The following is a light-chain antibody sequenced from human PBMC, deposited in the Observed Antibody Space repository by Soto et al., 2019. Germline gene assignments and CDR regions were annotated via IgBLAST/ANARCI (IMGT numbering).Light chain of an antibody. Sequence: QSALTQPASVSGSPGQSITISCIGSSSDVGRYNLVSWYQQHPGEAPKLIIYEGSQRPSGVSSRFSASKSGNTASLTISGLQAGDEADYFCSSYAGNTTPNWVFGGGTKLTVL. CDR1: SSDVGRYNL. J-gene: IGLJ3*02. CDR3: SSYAGNTTPNWV. CDR2: EGS. V-gene: IGLV2-23*01.